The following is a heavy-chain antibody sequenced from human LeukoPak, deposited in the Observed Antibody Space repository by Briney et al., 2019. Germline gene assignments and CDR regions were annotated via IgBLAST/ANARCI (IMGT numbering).Heavy chain of an antibody. Sequence: ASVKVSCKASGYTFTSHYMHWVRQAPGQGLEWMGLINPSGSSTLYAQKFQGRVTMTRDMSTTTDYMELNSLRAEDTAVYYCARAAITMRHAPEGAFDIWGQGTMVTVSS. D-gene: IGHD3-22*01. J-gene: IGHJ3*02. CDR2: INPSGSST. V-gene: IGHV1-46*01. CDR3: ARAAITMRHAPEGAFDI. CDR1: GYTFTSHY.